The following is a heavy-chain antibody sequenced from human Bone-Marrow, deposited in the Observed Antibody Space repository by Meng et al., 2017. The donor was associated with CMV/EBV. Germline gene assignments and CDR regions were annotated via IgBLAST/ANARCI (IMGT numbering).Heavy chain of an antibody. Sequence: GESLKISCAASGFTFSSYAMHWVRQAPGKGLEWVAVISYDGSNKYYADSVKGRFTISRDNSKNTLYLQMNSLRAEDTAVYYCARDRYKDYDYVWGSYRLYTYYFDYWGQGTLVTVSS. CDR3: ARDRYKDYDYVWGSYRLYTYYFDY. V-gene: IGHV3-30-3*01. D-gene: IGHD3-16*02. J-gene: IGHJ4*02. CDR1: GFTFSSYA. CDR2: ISYDGSNK.